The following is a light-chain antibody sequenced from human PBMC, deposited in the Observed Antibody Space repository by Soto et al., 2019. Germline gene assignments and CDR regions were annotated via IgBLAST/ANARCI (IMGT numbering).Light chain of an antibody. CDR3: QQYNNWPPT. Sequence: EIVMTQSPATLSVSPGERATLSCRASQSVSSNLAWYQQKPGQAPRLLIYGASTRATGIPARFSGSESGTEFTLTISSVQSEDVAVYYCQQYNNWPPTFGQGTKLEIK. J-gene: IGKJ2*01. V-gene: IGKV3-15*01. CDR2: GAS. CDR1: QSVSSN.